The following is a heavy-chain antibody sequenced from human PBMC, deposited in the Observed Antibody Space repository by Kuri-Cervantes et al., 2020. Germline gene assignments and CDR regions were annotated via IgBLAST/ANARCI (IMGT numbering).Heavy chain of an antibody. J-gene: IGHJ4*02. CDR2: IRIKAHSYAT. CDR3: AKDRGLDITAVTTPDY. V-gene: IGHV3-73*01. Sequence: GGSLRLSCAASGFTFSGSAMHWVRQASGKGLEWVGRIRIKAHSYATAYAASVKGRFTISRDDSKNTAYLQMNSLRAEDTAVYYCAKDRGLDITAVTTPDYWGQGTLVTVSS. CDR1: GFTFSGSA. D-gene: IGHD4-17*01.